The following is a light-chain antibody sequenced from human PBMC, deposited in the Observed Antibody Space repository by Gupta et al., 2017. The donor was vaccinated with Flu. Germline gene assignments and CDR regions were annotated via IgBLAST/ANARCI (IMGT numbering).Light chain of an antibody. CDR1: SSKIGGNY. J-gene: IGLJ3*02. CDR2: RIN. Sequence: RVTIPCSGNSSKIGGNYVYWHQHLPGRAPKLLIYRINQRPSGVPDRFSGSKSGTSASLVISGLRAEDEADYYCAAWDDSLSGPVFGGGTKLTVL. CDR3: AAWDDSLSGPV. V-gene: IGLV1-47*01.